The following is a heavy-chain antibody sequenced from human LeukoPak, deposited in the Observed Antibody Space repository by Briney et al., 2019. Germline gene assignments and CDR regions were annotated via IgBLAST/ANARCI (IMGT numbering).Heavy chain of an antibody. CDR2: MNPNSGNT. CDR1: GYTFTSYD. CDR3: ARAPPTLYYYDSSGYLEMDV. Sequence: GASVKVSCKASGYTFTSYDINWVRQATGQGLECMGWMNPNSGNTGYAQKFQGRVTITRNTSISTAYMELSSLRSEDTAVYYCARAPPTLYYYDSSGYLEMDVWGKGTTVTVSS. V-gene: IGHV1-8*03. D-gene: IGHD3-22*01. J-gene: IGHJ6*04.